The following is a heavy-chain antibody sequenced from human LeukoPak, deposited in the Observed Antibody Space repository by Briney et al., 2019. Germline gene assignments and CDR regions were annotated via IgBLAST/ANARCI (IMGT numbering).Heavy chain of an antibody. V-gene: IGHV3-23*01. CDR3: ARTGNGRVYDL. Sequence: GGSLRLSCAASGFTFSNYAMSWVRQAPGKGLEWVSVISGLGGSTYYADSVKGRFTISRDSSKNTVNLQLNSLRVEDTATYYCARTGNGRVYDLWGQGTLVTVSS. J-gene: IGHJ4*02. CDR2: ISGLGGST. D-gene: IGHD1-1*01. CDR1: GFTFSNYA.